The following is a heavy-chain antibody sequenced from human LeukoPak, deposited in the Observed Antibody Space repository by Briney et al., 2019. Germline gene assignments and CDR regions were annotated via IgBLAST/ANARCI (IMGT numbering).Heavy chain of an antibody. V-gene: IGHV1-69*13. J-gene: IGHJ4*02. CDR3: ARTPSIVGATRGFDY. CDR2: IIPIFGTA. CDR1: GGTFSSYA. Sequence: SVKVSCKASGGTFSSYAISWVRQAPGQGLEWMGGIIPIFGTAHYAQKFQGRVTITADESTSTAYMELSSLRSEDTAVYYCARTPSIVGATRGFDYWGQGTLVTVSS. D-gene: IGHD1-26*01.